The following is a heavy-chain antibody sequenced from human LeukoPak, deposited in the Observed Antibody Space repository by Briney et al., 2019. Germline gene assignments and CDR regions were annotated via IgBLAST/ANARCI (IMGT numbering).Heavy chain of an antibody. CDR2: ISGSGGST. CDR3: AKVVDYDYVWGSYSCFDY. V-gene: IGHV3-23*01. D-gene: IGHD3-16*01. CDR1: GFTFSSYA. Sequence: GGSLRLSCAASGFTFSSYAMSWVRQAPGKGLEWVSAISGSGGSTYYADSVKGWFTISRDNSKNTLYLQMNSLRAEDTAVYYCAKVVDYDYVWGSYSCFDYWGQGTLVTVSS. J-gene: IGHJ4*02.